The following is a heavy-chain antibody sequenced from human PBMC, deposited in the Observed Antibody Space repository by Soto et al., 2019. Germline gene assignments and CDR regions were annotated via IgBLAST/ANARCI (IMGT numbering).Heavy chain of an antibody. Sequence: SVKVSCKASGGTFSSYAISWVRRAPGQGLEWMGGIIPIFGTANYAQKFQGRVTITADESTSTAYMELSSLRSEDTAVYYCARIKPYYYDSSGYGGMDVWGQGTTVTVSS. CDR2: IIPIFGTA. J-gene: IGHJ6*02. D-gene: IGHD3-22*01. CDR3: ARIKPYYYDSSGYGGMDV. V-gene: IGHV1-69*13. CDR1: GGTFSSYA.